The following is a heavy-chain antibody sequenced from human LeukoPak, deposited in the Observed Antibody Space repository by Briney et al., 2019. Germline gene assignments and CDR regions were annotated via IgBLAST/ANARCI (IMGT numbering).Heavy chain of an antibody. CDR3: ARTTQWELPFDY. D-gene: IGHD1-26*01. CDR1: GGSISSYY. V-gene: IGHV4-4*07. J-gene: IGHJ4*02. CDR2: IYTTGNT. Sequence: SETLSLTCTVSGGSISSYYWSWIRQPAGKGLECIGPIYTTGNTNYNPSLKSRVTMSVDTSKNQFSLKLSSVTAADTAVYYCARTTQWELPFDYWGQGTLVTVSS.